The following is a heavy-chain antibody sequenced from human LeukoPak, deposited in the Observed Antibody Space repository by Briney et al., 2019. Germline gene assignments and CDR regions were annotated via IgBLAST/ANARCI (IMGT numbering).Heavy chain of an antibody. CDR2: ISSSSSTI. CDR1: GFTFSTYS. J-gene: IGHJ4*02. CDR3: ARVNCGGDCKSYFDS. Sequence: PGGSLRPSCAASGFTFSTYSMNWVRQAPGKGLEWLSYISSSSSTIYYADSVKGRFTISRDNANNSLYLQMNSLRAEDTAVYYCARVNCGGDCKSYFDSWGQGTLVTVSS. D-gene: IGHD2-21*02. V-gene: IGHV3-48*04.